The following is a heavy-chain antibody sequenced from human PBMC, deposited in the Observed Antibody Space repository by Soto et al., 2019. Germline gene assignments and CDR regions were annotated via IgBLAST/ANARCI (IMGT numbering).Heavy chain of an antibody. J-gene: IGHJ5*02. V-gene: IGHV3-30*04. D-gene: IGHD1-1*01. CDR1: GFSISRSA. CDR2: IAYDGSNR. CDR3: ARNLQAGTDNVNWFAP. Sequence: QVQLVESGGGVVQPGRSLRLSCAASGFSISRSAMHWVRQAPGKGLEWVAVIAYDGSNRWYADSVKGRFTISRDNSKNPVYLQMSSLRGEDTAVYYCARNLQAGTDNVNWFAPWVQGTLVTVSS.